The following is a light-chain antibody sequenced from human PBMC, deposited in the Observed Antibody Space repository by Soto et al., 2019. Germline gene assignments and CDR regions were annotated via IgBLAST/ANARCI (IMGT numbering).Light chain of an antibody. CDR2: GNK. Sequence: QSVLTQPPSVAGAPGQRVTISCTGRSSNIRAGYDVHWYQPLPGTAPKLLIYGNKNRPSGVPDRFSGSKSGTSASLAITGLQTEDEADYYCQSYDSSLSGSVFGGGTKLIVL. V-gene: IGLV1-40*01. CDR3: QSYDSSLSGSV. J-gene: IGLJ2*01. CDR1: SSNIRAGYD.